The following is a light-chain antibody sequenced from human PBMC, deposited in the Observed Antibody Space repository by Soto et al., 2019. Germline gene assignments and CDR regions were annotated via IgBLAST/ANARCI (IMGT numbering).Light chain of an antibody. J-gene: IGLJ2*01. CDR1: SSNIGNNY. Sequence: QSVLTQPPSVSAAPGQKVAISCSGSSSNIGNNYVSWYQQLPGTAPKLLIFDNNRRPSVIPDRFSGSKSGTSATLVIGGLQTGDEADYYCATWDTSLSAPVFGGGTKLTVL. CDR2: DNN. CDR3: ATWDTSLSAPV. V-gene: IGLV1-51*01.